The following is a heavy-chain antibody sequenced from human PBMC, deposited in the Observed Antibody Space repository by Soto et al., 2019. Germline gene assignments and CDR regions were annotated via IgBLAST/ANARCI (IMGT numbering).Heavy chain of an antibody. D-gene: IGHD2-8*01. V-gene: IGHV1-69*01. CDR2: IIPIFGTA. J-gene: IGHJ6*02. Sequence: MGGIIPIFGTANYAQKFQGRVTITADESTSTAYMELSSLRSEDTAVYYCARDMVADIVLMVYANGMDVWGQGTTVTVSS. CDR3: ARDMVADIVLMVYANGMDV.